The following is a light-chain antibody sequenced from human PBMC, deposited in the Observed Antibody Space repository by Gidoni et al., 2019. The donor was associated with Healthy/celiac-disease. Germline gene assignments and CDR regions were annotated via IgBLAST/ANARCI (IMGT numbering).Light chain of an antibody. Sequence: QSALTQPAPVSGSPGPSTTISCTGTSRDVGGYNYVSWYQQHPGKAPKLMMYEVSHRPSGFSNRFSCSKSGFTASLTISGLQAEDEADSYCSSYTCSSSLVFGGGTKLPVL. J-gene: IGLJ2*01. CDR2: EVS. CDR3: SSYTCSSSLV. V-gene: IGLV2-14*01. CDR1: SRDVGGYNY.